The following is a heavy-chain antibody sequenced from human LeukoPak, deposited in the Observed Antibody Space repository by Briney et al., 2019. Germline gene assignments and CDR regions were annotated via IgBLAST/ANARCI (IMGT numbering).Heavy chain of an antibody. Sequence: KSSETLSLTCTVSGGSITDYYWIWIRQPPGKGLEYIGYIYYNGVTNYNPSLKSRVTISVDTSKNQFSLNLRSVTAADTAVYYCTRSDYSTYFNYWGPGTLVTVSS. CDR2: IYYNGVT. CDR1: GGSITDYY. D-gene: IGHD2-15*01. V-gene: IGHV4-59*01. CDR3: TRSDYSTYFNY. J-gene: IGHJ4*02.